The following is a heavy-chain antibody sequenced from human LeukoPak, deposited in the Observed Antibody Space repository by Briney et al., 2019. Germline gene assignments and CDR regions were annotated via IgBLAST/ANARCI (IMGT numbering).Heavy chain of an antibody. Sequence: GGSLRLSCAASGFTFSSYGMNWVRQAPGKGLEWVSYISSSSSTIYYADSVKGRFTISRDNAKNSLYLQMNSLRAEDTAVYYCARVPPGYYFDYWGQGTLVTVSS. CDR2: ISSSSSTI. CDR1: GFTFSSYG. CDR3: ARVPPGYYFDY. V-gene: IGHV3-48*04. J-gene: IGHJ4*02. D-gene: IGHD3-10*01.